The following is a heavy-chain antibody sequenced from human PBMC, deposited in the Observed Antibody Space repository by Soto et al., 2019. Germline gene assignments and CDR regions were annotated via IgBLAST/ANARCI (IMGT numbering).Heavy chain of an antibody. CDR2: ISYDGSNK. D-gene: IGHD6-19*01. Sequence: GGSLRLSCAASGFTFSSYGMHWVRQAPGKGLEWVAVISYDGSNKYYADSVKGRFTISRDNSKNTLYLQMNSLRAEDTAVYYCAKDLIAVAGTGWFDPWGQGTLVTVSS. V-gene: IGHV3-30*18. CDR1: GFTFSSYG. J-gene: IGHJ5*02. CDR3: AKDLIAVAGTGWFDP.